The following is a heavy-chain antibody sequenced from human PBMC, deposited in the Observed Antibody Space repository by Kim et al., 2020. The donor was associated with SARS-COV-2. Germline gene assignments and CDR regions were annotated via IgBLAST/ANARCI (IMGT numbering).Heavy chain of an antibody. CDR2: IKSNGTT. CDR1: GFIFHNAW. Sequence: GGSLRLSCAASGFIFHNAWMNWVRQAPGEGLEWVSRIKSNGTTDYAAPVEGSFIISRDDSKNTLYLQMNSLRSEDTAIYYCSAPRGDGPDLLWFDYLDQG. CDR3: SAPRGDGPDLLWFDY. D-gene: IGHD3-10*01. J-gene: IGHJ4*02. V-gene: IGHV3-15*01.